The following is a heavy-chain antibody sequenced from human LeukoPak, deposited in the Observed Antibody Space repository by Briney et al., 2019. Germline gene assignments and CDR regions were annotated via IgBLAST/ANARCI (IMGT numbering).Heavy chain of an antibody. Sequence: ASVKVSCKASGYTFTGYYMHWVRQAPGQGLEWMGWINPNSGGTNYAQKFQGRVTMTRDTSISTACMELSRLRSDDTAVYYCARVLRAGSSGWYDAFDIWGQGTMVTVSS. V-gene: IGHV1-2*02. CDR1: GYTFTGYY. CDR3: ARVLRAGSSGWYDAFDI. D-gene: IGHD6-19*01. CDR2: INPNSGGT. J-gene: IGHJ3*02.